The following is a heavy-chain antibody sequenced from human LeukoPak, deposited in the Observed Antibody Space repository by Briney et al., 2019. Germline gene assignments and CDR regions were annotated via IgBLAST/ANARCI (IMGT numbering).Heavy chain of an antibody. J-gene: IGHJ3*02. V-gene: IGHV1-18*04. Sequence: WASVKVSCKASGYTFMSYYMHWVRQAPGQGLEWMGWISAYNGNTNYAQKLQGRVTMTTDTSTSTAYMELRSLRSDDTAVYYCARVGGDYYDSSGYYYVSDAFDIWGQGTMVTVSS. CDR3: ARVGGDYYDSSGYYYVSDAFDI. D-gene: IGHD3-22*01. CDR2: ISAYNGNT. CDR1: GYTFMSYY.